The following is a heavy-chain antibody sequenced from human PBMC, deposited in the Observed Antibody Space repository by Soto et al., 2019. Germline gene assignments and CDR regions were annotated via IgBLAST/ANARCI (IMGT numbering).Heavy chain of an antibody. V-gene: IGHV3-30*18. CDR2: ISYDGSNK. CDR3: AKDHEVMSSGHTDY. Sequence: GGSLRLSCAASGFTFSSYGMHWVRQAPGKGLEWVAVISYDGSNKYYADSVKGRFTISRDNYKNTLYLQMNSLRAEDTAVYYCAKDHEVMSSGHTDYWGQGTLVTVSS. J-gene: IGHJ4*02. D-gene: IGHD3-22*01. CDR1: GFTFSSYG.